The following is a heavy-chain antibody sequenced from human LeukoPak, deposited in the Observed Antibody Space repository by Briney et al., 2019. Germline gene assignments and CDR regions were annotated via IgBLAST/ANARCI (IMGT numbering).Heavy chain of an antibody. CDR3: ASIETGDSDY. J-gene: IGHJ4*02. D-gene: IGHD7-27*01. CDR1: GGSISSYY. V-gene: IGHV4-59*01. Sequence: SETLSLTCTVSGGSISSYYWSWIRQPPGKGLEWIGYIYYSGSTNYNPSLRSRVTISVDTSKNQFSLKLSSVTAADTAVYYCASIETGDSDYWGQGTLVTVSS. CDR2: IYYSGST.